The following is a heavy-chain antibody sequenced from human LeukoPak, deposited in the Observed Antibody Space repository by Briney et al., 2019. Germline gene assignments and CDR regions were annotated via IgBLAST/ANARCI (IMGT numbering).Heavy chain of an antibody. J-gene: IGHJ4*02. D-gene: IGHD6-19*01. V-gene: IGHV3-30*02. CDR3: GRGAAVAVDH. CDR2: IQYDGTVE. Sequence: PGGSLRLSCAASGSTLTDYNMHWVRQAPGRGLEYVAFIQYDGTVEYYADSVKGRFTMSRDKSKNTLYLHVNSLRREDTAVYFCGRGAAVAVDHWGQGTLVSVSS. CDR1: GSTLTDYN.